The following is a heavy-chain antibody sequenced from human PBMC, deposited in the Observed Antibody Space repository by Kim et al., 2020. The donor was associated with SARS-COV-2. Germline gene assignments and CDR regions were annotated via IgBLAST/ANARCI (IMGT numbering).Heavy chain of an antibody. CDR2: INSDRSCT. Sequence: GGSLRLSCAASGFSFSSYWMHWVRQVPGKGLLWVSRINSDRSCTGYADSVKGRFTISRDNAKNTLYLQMNSLRAEDTAVYYCATARGYYDSSGYYVFDYWGQGILVTVSS. CDR1: GFSFSSYW. CDR3: ATARGYYDSSGYYVFDY. J-gene: IGHJ4*02. V-gene: IGHV3-74*01. D-gene: IGHD3-22*01.